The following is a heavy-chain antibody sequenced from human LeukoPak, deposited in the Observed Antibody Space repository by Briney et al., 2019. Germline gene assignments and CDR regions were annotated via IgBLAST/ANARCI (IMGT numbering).Heavy chain of an antibody. V-gene: IGHV3-48*01. Sequence: GGSLRLSCAASGFTFSSYSMNWVRQAPGKGLEWVSYISSSSSTIYYADSVKGRFTISRDNAKNSLYLQMNSLRAEDTAVYYCARDRDNFDYWGQGTLVTVSS. J-gene: IGHJ4*02. CDR2: ISSSSSTI. D-gene: IGHD3-10*01. CDR3: ARDRDNFDY. CDR1: GFTFSSYS.